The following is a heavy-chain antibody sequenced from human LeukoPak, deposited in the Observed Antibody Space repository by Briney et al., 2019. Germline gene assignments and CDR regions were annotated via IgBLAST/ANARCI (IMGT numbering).Heavy chain of an antibody. CDR1: GGTFSSYA. V-gene: IGHV1-69*05. CDR2: IIPIFGTA. Sequence: ASVKVSCKASGGTFSSYAISGVRQAPGQGLEWMGRIIPIFGTANYAQKFQGRVTITTDESTSTAYMELSSLRSEDTAVYYCARQDDFWSGYYLAAFDIWGQGTMVTVSS. D-gene: IGHD3-3*01. J-gene: IGHJ3*02. CDR3: ARQDDFWSGYYLAAFDI.